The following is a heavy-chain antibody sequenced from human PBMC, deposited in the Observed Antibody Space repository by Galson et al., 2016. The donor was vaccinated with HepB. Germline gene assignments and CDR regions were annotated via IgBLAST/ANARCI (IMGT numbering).Heavy chain of an antibody. J-gene: IGHJ4*02. CDR1: GFSLTTNGMS. CDR3: ARTRVGVVDY. CDR2: IDWDDDK. V-gene: IGHV2-70*11. D-gene: IGHD1-26*01. Sequence: PALVKPTQTLTLTCTFSGFSLTTNGMSMSWIRQPPGKALEWLARIDWDDDKYHSPSLKTRLYISKDTSKNQVVLMMTNMDPVDTGPYFCARTRVGVVDYWGQGTLVTVSS.